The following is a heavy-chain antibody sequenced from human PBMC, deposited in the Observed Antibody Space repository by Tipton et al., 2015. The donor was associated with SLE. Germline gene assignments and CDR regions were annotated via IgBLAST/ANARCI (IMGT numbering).Heavy chain of an antibody. Sequence: TLSLTCTVSGGPISRYSWNWIRQPPGKGLEWIGSIYYTGTTTYYNSFLKSRVTMSVDTSKNRVSLRLKSVSAADTAVYYCARGSDGEYVRYFDVWGPGTLVTVSS. CDR3: ARGSDGEYVRYFDV. V-gene: IGHV4-39*07. CDR1: GGPISRYS. CDR2: IYYTGTTT. J-gene: IGHJ2*01. D-gene: IGHD4-17*01.